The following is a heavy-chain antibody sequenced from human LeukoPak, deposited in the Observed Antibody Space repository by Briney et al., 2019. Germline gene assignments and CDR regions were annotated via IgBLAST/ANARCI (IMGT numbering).Heavy chain of an antibody. V-gene: IGHV1-69*05. Sequence: ASVRVSCKASGGTFSSYAISWVRQAPGQGLEWMGRIIPIFGTANYAQKFHGRVTITTDESTSTAYMELSSLRSEDTAVYYCARADSSGSHFDYWGQGTLVTVSS. CDR1: GGTFSSYA. J-gene: IGHJ4*02. CDR2: IIPIFGTA. D-gene: IGHD3-22*01. CDR3: ARADSSGSHFDY.